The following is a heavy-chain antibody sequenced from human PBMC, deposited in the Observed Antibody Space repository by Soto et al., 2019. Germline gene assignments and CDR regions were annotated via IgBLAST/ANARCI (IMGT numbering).Heavy chain of an antibody. Sequence: ASVKVSCKASGGTFSSYAISWVRQAPGQGLEWMGGIIPIFGTANYAQKFQGRVTITADESTSTAYMELSSLRSEDTAVYYCARASPLYYDSSGYSPRYYFDYWGQGTRGTVSS. V-gene: IGHV1-69*13. CDR3: ARASPLYYDSSGYSPRYYFDY. CDR2: IIPIFGTA. CDR1: GGTFSSYA. J-gene: IGHJ4*02. D-gene: IGHD3-22*01.